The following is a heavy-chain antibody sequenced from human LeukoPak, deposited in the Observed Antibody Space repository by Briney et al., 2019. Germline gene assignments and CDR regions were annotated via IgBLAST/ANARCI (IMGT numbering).Heavy chain of an antibody. CDR1: GDSISSSSYS. CDR2: IHYPGST. V-gene: IGHV4-61*05. D-gene: IGHD6-19*01. J-gene: IGHJ4*02. CDR3: ARSGSGWYRGLFDY. Sequence: SETLSLTCTVSGDSISSSSYSWSWIRQPPGKGLEWIGYIHYPGSTNCNPSLKSRVTVSVDTPKNQFSLKLSSVTAADTAVYYCARSGSGWYRGLFDYWGQGTLVTVSS.